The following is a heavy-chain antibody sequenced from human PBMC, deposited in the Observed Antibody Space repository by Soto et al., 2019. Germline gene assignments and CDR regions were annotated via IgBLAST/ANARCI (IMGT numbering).Heavy chain of an antibody. D-gene: IGHD3-16*01. CDR3: AGVVWFRGMDV. V-gene: IGHV6-1*01. Sequence: QTLSLTWVISGGSVSSSSAACNWIRQSPSRGLEWLGRTYYRSKWIHEYAVSMESRITINPDTSKNQFSLQLYSVTPEDTAVYYCAGVVWFRGMDVWGQGTQVTVYS. CDR1: GGSVSSSSAA. J-gene: IGHJ6*02. CDR2: TYYRSKWIH.